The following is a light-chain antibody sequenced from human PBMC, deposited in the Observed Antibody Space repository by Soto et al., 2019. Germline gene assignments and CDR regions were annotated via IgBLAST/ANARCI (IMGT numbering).Light chain of an antibody. V-gene: IGKV1-33*01. J-gene: IGKJ5*01. Sequence: DIQMTQSPSSLSASVGDRVTITCRACQDISNYLNWYQQRPGKAPKLLIYDASNLERGVPSRFSGTRSGTHFTFAITSLQPEEVATYYCKQSDSLPITFGQGTRLEI. CDR3: KQSDSLPIT. CDR2: DAS. CDR1: QDISNY.